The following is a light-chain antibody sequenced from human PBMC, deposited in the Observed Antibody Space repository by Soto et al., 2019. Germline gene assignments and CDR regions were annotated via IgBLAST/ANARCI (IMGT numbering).Light chain of an antibody. J-gene: IGKJ5*01. CDR2: TAS. V-gene: IGKV1-17*03. CDR1: QGVNNY. CDR3: LQHKDYPIT. Sequence: DIQMTQSPSAMSASVGDRVTITCRASQGVNNYLAWFQQKPGKVPKRLIYTASNLQSGVPSRFSGSGSGTEFILTINSLQPEDVATYYCLQHKDYPITFGQGTRLGL.